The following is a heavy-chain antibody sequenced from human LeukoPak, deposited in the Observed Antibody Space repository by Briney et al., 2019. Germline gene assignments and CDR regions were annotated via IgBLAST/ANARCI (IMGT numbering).Heavy chain of an antibody. CDR2: MYTSGST. J-gene: IGHJ4*02. CDR1: GGSISSYY. Sequence: SETLSLTCTVPGGSISSYYWSWIRQPAGEGLEWIGRMYTSGSTNYNPSLKSRVTISVDKSKNQFSLKLSSVTAADTAVYYCARDRDSTSSRFDYWGQGTLVTVSS. V-gene: IGHV4-4*07. CDR3: ARDRDSTSSRFDY. D-gene: IGHD6-6*01.